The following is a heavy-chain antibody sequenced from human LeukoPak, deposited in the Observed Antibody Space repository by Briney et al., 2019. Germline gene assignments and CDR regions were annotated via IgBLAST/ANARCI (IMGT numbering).Heavy chain of an antibody. D-gene: IGHD3-22*01. CDR3: AIPGSAHYPAPFDF. V-gene: IGHV3-23*01. Sequence: GGSLRLSCAASGFTFSTYAMSWVRQAPGKGLEWLSALSGRGRDTFYADSVKGRFTISRDESKNTLYLQMNSLRAEDTAVYYCAIPGSAHYPAPFDFWGQGTLVTVSS. CDR2: LSGRGRDT. CDR1: GFTFSTYA. J-gene: IGHJ4*02.